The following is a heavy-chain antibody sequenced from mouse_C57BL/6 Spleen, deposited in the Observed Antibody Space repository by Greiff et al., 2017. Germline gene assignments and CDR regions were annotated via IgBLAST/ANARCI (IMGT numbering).Heavy chain of an antibody. Sequence: QVQLKESGAELARPGASVKLSCKASGYTFTSYGISWVKQRTGQGLEWIGEIYPRSGNTYYNAKFKGKATLNADKSSSTAYMELRSLTSEDSAVYFCARGDGYYLYAMDYWGQGTSVTVSS. CDR1: GYTFTSYG. D-gene: IGHD2-3*01. V-gene: IGHV1-81*01. CDR2: IYPRSGNT. J-gene: IGHJ4*01. CDR3: ARGDGYYLYAMDY.